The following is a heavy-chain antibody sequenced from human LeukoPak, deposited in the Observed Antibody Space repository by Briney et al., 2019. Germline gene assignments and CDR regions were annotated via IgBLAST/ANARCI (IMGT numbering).Heavy chain of an antibody. Sequence: PSETLSLTCTVSGGSISSYYWSWIRQPAGKGLEWIGRIYTSGSTNYNPSLKSRVTMSVDTSKNQFFLKLSSVTAADTAVYYCARDYYDSSGYYWWYFDYWGQGTLVTVSS. V-gene: IGHV4-4*07. D-gene: IGHD3-22*01. CDR1: GGSISSYY. CDR2: IYTSGST. CDR3: ARDYYDSSGYYWWYFDY. J-gene: IGHJ4*02.